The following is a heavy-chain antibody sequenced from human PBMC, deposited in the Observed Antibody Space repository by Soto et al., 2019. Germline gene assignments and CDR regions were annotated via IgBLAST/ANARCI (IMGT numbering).Heavy chain of an antibody. D-gene: IGHD3-10*01. CDR1: GGTFSSYA. Sequence: ASVKVSCKASGGTFSSYAISWVRQAPGQGLEWMGGIIPIFGTANYAQKFQGRVTITADESTSTAYMELSSLRSEDTAVYYCAKDTMVRRVTNSYYYGMDVWGQGTTVTVSS. CDR3: AKDTMVRRVTNSYYYGMDV. CDR2: IIPIFGTA. V-gene: IGHV1-69*13. J-gene: IGHJ6*02.